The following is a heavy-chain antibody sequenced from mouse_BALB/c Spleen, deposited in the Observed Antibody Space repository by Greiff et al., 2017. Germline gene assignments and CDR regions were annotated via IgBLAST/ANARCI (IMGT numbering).Heavy chain of an antibody. CDR3: ARSKDLYGTRFAY. CDR2: ISYSGST. D-gene: IGHD1-1*01. CDR1: GYSITSYYI. J-gene: IGHJ3*01. V-gene: IGHV3-2*02. Sequence: EVKLVESGPGLVKPSQSLSLSCAVTGYSITSYYIWYLLQPVQGKQLELTGFISYSGSTCYNPSLKSRISITRDTTKNQFFLQLNSVTTEDTATYYCARSKDLYGTRFAYWGQGTLVTVSA.